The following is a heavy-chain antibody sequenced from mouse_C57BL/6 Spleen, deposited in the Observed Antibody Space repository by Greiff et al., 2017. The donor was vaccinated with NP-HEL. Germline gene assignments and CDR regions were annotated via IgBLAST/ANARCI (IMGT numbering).Heavy chain of an antibody. V-gene: IGHV1-52*01. Sequence: QVQLQQPGAELVRPGSSVKLSCKASGYTFTSYWMPWVKQRPIQGLEWIGNIYPSDSETHYNQKFKDKATLTVDTSSSTAYMQLSSLTSEDSAVYYGAREAYGDYAMDYWGQGTSVTVSS. J-gene: IGHJ4*01. CDR3: AREAYGDYAMDY. CDR1: GYTFTSYW. CDR2: IYPSDSET. D-gene: IGHD1-1*02.